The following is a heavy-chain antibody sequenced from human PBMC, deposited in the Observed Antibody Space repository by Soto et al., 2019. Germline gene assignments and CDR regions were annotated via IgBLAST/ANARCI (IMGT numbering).Heavy chain of an antibody. J-gene: IGHJ4*02. V-gene: IGHV4-30-2*01. CDR3: ARSSITIFGVVPYYREFDY. D-gene: IGHD3-3*01. CDR1: GGSISSGGYS. Sequence: SETLSLTCAVSGGSISSGGYSWSWIRQPPGKGLEWIGYIYHSGSTYYNPSLRSRVTISIDRSKNQFSLNLSSVTAADTAVYYCARSSITIFGVVPYYREFDYWGQGTLVTVSS. CDR2: IYHSGST.